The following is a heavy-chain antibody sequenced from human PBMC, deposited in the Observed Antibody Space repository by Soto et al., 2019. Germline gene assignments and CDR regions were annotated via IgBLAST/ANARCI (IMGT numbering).Heavy chain of an antibody. V-gene: IGHV3-23*01. CDR3: AKSIAAAGTGGFDP. J-gene: IGHJ5*02. CDR1: GFTFSSYA. CDR2: ISGSGGST. Sequence: PGGSLRLSCAASGFTFSSYAMSWVRQAPGEGLEWVSAISGSGGSTYYADSVKGRFTISRDNSKNTLYLQMNSLRAEDTAVYYCAKSIAAAGTGGFDPWGQGTLVTVSS. D-gene: IGHD6-13*01.